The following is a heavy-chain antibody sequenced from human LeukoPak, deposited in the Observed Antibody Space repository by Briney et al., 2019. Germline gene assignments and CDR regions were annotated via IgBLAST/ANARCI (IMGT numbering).Heavy chain of an antibody. Sequence: PGGSLRLSCAASGFTLSNYWMHWVRQAPGKGLVCVSRIKADGSSTSYADSVKGRFTITRDNAKNTLYLQMNSLRAEDTAVYYCARSDWFDPWGQGTLVTVSS. CDR1: GFTLSNYW. J-gene: IGHJ5*02. CDR3: ARSDWFDP. CDR2: IKADGSST. V-gene: IGHV3-74*01.